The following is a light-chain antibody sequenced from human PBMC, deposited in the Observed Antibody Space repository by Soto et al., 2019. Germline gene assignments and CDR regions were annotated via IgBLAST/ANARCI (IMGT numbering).Light chain of an antibody. CDR2: EVD. J-gene: IGLJ2*01. CDR3: SSYTSTNHVV. V-gene: IGLV2-8*01. CDR1: SSDVGRYNF. Sequence: QSALTQPPSASGSPGQSVTFSCTGTSSDVGRYNFVSWYQQHPGKAPKLIIYEVDKRPSGVPDRFSGSKSGSTASLTVSGLQAEDEADYYCSSYTSTNHVVFGGGTKLTVL.